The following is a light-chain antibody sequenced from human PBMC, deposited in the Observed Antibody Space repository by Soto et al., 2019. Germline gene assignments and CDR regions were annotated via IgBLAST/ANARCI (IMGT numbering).Light chain of an antibody. V-gene: IGKV1-39*01. J-gene: IGKJ1*01. CDR1: QSISKY. Sequence: DIQMTQSPSSLSASVGDTVTLTFRATQSISKYLNWYQQKPGKAPNLLIYSTSTLQSGVPSRFSGSGSGTDFTLTINSLQPEDFATYYCQQAYDIPRKFGQGTKVDIK. CDR2: STS. CDR3: QQAYDIPRK.